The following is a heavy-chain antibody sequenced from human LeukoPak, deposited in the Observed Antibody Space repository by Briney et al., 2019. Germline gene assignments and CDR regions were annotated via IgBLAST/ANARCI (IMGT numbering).Heavy chain of an antibody. Sequence: GGSLRLSCAASGFAFSIYAMSWVRQAPGKGLEWVSAISGSGGNTYYADSVKGRFTISRDNSKTMLYLQMNSLRVEDTAVYYCAGDRRYDSSGYFQHWGQGTLVTVSS. D-gene: IGHD3-22*01. V-gene: IGHV3-23*01. CDR1: GFAFSIYA. J-gene: IGHJ1*01. CDR3: AGDRRYDSSGYFQH. CDR2: ISGSGGNT.